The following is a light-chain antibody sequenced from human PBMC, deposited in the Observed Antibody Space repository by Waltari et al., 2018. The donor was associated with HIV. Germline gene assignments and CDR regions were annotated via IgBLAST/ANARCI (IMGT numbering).Light chain of an antibody. V-gene: IGLV1-47*01. Sequence: QSVLTQPPSASGTPGQRVTISCSGSSSNIGSNYVYWYQQLPGTAPKLLIYRNNQRPSGFLDRFSGSKSGISGSLAISGLRSDDEADYYCAAWDDTRVVFGGGTKLTVL. CDR2: RNN. CDR3: AAWDDTRVV. CDR1: SSNIGSNY. J-gene: IGLJ3*02.